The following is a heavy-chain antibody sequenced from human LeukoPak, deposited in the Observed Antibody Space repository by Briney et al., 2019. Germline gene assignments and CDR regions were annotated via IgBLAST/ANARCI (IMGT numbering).Heavy chain of an antibody. J-gene: IGHJ6*02. Sequence: GGSLRLSCEASGFTFSSFWMSWVRQVPGKGLEWVANIKTDGSETHHADSVKGRFTISRDNAKNSLYLQMNSLRDEDTALYYCVKDTRREFQRNKYYYYYGMDVWGQGTTVTVSS. D-gene: IGHD3-10*01. V-gene: IGHV3-7*03. CDR2: IKTDGSET. CDR1: GFTFSSFW. CDR3: VKDTRREFQRNKYYYYYGMDV.